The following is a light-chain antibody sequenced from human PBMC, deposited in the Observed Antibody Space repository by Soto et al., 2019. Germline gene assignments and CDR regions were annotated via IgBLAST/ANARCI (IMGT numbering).Light chain of an antibody. CDR1: QSLGSN. Sequence: EIVLTQSPATVSVSPGERATLSCGASQSLGSNLAWYQQKPGQAPRLLIYGASTRAPGVPARFSGSGSGTDFTLIVDSLQSEDFAVYYCQQHSNWPLTFGGGTKVEIK. J-gene: IGKJ4*01. V-gene: IGKV3-15*01. CDR2: GAS. CDR3: QQHSNWPLT.